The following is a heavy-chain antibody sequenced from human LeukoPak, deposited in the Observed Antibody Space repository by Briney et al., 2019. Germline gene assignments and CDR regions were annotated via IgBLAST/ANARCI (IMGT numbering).Heavy chain of an antibody. CDR3: ARAMVRGAPYYYYGMDV. D-gene: IGHD3-10*01. J-gene: IGHJ6*04. CDR2: IYYSGST. V-gene: IGHV4-59*12. CDR1: GGSISSYY. Sequence: SETLSLTCTVSGGSISSYYWSWIRQPPGKGLEWIGYIYYSGSTNYNPSLKSRVTISVDTSKNQFSLKLSSVTAADTAVYYCARAMVRGAPYYYYGMDVWGKGTTVTVSS.